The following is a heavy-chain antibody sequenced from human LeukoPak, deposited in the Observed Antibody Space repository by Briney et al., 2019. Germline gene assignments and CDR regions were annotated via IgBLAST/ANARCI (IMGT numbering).Heavy chain of an antibody. CDR2: ISSSSSYI. D-gene: IGHD3-10*01. V-gene: IGHV3-21*01. Sequence: GGSLRLSCAASGFTFSSYSMNWVRQAPGKGLEWVSFISSSSSYIYYADSVKGRFTISRDNAKNSLYLQMNSLRAEDTAVYYCARDVPRSSGSYYNYWGQGTLVTVSS. CDR3: ARDVPRSSGSYYNY. J-gene: IGHJ4*02. CDR1: GFTFSSYS.